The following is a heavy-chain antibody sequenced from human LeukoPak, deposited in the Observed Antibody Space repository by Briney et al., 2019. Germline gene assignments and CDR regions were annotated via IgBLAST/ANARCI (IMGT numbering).Heavy chain of an antibody. CDR2: IYYSGST. Sequence: SETLSLTCTVSGGSISSSSYYWGWIRQPPGKGLEWIGSIYYSGSTYYNPSLKSRVTISVDTSKNQFSLKLSSVTAADTAVYYCARHPWQFYQGSWYHPPYYFDYWGQGTLVTVSS. CDR3: ARHPWQFYQGSWYHPPYYFDY. J-gene: IGHJ4*02. D-gene: IGHD6-13*01. CDR1: GGSISSSSYY. V-gene: IGHV4-39*01.